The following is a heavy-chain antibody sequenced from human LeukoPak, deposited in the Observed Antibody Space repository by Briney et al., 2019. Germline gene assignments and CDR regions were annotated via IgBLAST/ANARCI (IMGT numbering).Heavy chain of an antibody. V-gene: IGHV3-7*01. J-gene: IGHJ4*02. Sequence: PGGSLRLSCVASGFTFTDYFMSWVRQAPGKRLEWVANMNIDGSEKYYAGSVKGRFSISRDNARNSVYLQMASLRVEDTAVYYCARDPVEWELLLDYWGQGTLVTVSS. CDR1: GFTFTDYF. D-gene: IGHD1-26*01. CDR3: ARDPVEWELLLDY. CDR2: MNIDGSEK.